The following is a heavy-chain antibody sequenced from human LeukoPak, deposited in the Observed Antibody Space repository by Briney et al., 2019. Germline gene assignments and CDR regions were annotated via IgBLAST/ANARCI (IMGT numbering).Heavy chain of an antibody. CDR1: GGSFSGYY. J-gene: IGHJ4*02. CDR2: INHSGST. Sequence: SETLSLTCAVYGGSFSGYYWSWIRQPPGKGLEWIGEINHSGSTNYNPSLKSRVTISVDTSKNQFSLKLSSVTAADTAVYYCARLNIVVVPAANAGGVDYWGQGTLVTVSS. V-gene: IGHV4-34*01. D-gene: IGHD2-2*01. CDR3: ARLNIVVVPAANAGGVDY.